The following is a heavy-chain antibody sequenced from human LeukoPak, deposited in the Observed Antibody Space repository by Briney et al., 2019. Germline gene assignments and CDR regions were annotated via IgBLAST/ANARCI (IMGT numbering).Heavy chain of an antibody. CDR3: ARHLSGTAMAHYFDH. J-gene: IGHJ4*02. CDR2: IYSSGNT. Sequence: PSETLSLTCSVSGASISSGRNYWGWIRQSPGKGLEWIASIYSSGNTQYNPSLQSRVSVSVDTSKNQVSVRLSSLTAADTGVYYCARHLSGTAMAHYFDHWGQGTVVTVSS. CDR1: GASISSGRNY. V-gene: IGHV4-39*01. D-gene: IGHD5-18*01.